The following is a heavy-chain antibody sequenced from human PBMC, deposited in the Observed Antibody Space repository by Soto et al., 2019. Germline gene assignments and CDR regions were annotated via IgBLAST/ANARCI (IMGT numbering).Heavy chain of an antibody. CDR3: ARVTMVRGAPYGMDV. V-gene: IGHV4-34*01. CDR1: GGSFSGYY. Sequence: QVQLQQWGAGLLKPSETLSLTCAVYGGSFSGYYWSWIRQPPGKGLEWIGEINHSGSTNYNPSLKSRVTISVDTSKNQFSLKLSSVTAADTAVYYCARVTMVRGAPYGMDVWGHGTTVTVSS. CDR2: INHSGST. J-gene: IGHJ6*02. D-gene: IGHD3-10*01.